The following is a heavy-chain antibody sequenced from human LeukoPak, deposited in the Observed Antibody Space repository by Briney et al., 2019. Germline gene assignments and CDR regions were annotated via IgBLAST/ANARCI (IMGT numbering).Heavy chain of an antibody. CDR1: GDSISSYY. D-gene: IGHD3-10*01. CDR2: IYYSGST. J-gene: IGHJ4*02. CDR3: ARNVVTYGSGSSAIGY. Sequence: SETLSLTCTVSGDSISSYYWSWIRQPPGKGLEWIGYIYYSGSTNYNPSLKSRVTISVDTSKNQFSLKLSSVTAADTAVYYCARNVVTYGSGSSAIGYWGQGTLITVSS. V-gene: IGHV4-59*01.